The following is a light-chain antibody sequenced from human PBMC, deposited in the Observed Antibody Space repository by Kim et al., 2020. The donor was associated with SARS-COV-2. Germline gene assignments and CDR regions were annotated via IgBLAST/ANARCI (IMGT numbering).Light chain of an antibody. J-gene: IGKJ4*01. Sequence: LSPGDRATLSCRASQSVTSNSLAWYQQKPGQTPRLLIYGASSRAPGIPDRFSGSGSGTDFSLTISRLEPEDFAVYYGQQYGSSPRFGGGTKVDIK. V-gene: IGKV3-20*01. CDR1: QSVTSNS. CDR2: GAS. CDR3: QQYGSSPR.